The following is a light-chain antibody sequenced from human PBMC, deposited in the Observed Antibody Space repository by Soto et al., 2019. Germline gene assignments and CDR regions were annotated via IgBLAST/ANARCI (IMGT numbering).Light chain of an antibody. V-gene: IGKV3-20*01. CDR2: GAS. J-gene: IGKJ3*01. CDR3: QQYSSSPPEFS. CDR1: QSVSSSD. Sequence: EIVLTQSPGTLSLSPGERATLSCRASQSVSSSDLAWYQQRPGQAPRLLIFGASYRATGVPDRFSGSGSGTDFTLTISRLEPEDCAVYYCQQYSSSPPEFSFGPGTKVASK.